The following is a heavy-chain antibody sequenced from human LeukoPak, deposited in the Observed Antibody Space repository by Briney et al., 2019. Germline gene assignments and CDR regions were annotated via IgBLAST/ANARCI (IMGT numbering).Heavy chain of an antibody. Sequence: SETLSLTCAVSGGSISSDGYSWSWIRQPPGKNLEWIGSIFHSGSTYYNPSLKSRLTISVDRSKNQFSLKLSSVTAADTAVYYCARSEGRVYDFWSGYSAPHPFDYWGQGTLVTVSS. J-gene: IGHJ4*02. CDR3: ARSEGRVYDFWSGYSAPHPFDY. CDR2: IFHSGST. CDR1: GGSISSDGYS. D-gene: IGHD3-3*01. V-gene: IGHV4-30-2*02.